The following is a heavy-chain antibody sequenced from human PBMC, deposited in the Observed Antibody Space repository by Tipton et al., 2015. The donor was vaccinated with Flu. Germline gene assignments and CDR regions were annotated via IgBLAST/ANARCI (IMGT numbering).Heavy chain of an antibody. CDR1: GYSISFGYY. CDR2: IYYNGRT. CDR3: ARQDNPNSFFNY. Sequence: TLSLTCGVSGYSISFGYYWGWIRQPPGKGLEWIGSIYYNGRTFYNPSLGSRVTMSLDTSKNQFSLTLSSVTAADTAVYYCARQDNPNSFFNYWGQGTLVTVS. V-gene: IGHV4-38-2*01. D-gene: IGHD2-15*01. J-gene: IGHJ4*02.